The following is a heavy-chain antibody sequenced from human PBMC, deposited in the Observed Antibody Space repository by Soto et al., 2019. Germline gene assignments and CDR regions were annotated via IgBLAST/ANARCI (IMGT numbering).Heavy chain of an antibody. D-gene: IGHD4-17*01. CDR1: GYTFTSYA. Sequence: EASVKVSCKASGYTFTSYAMHWVRQAPGQRLEWMGWINAGNGNTKYSQKFQGRVTITRDTSASTAYMELSSLRSEDTAVYYCARDNHDDGDLDEAFDIWGQGTMVTVSS. CDR3: ARDNHDDGDLDEAFDI. J-gene: IGHJ3*02. CDR2: INAGNGNT. V-gene: IGHV1-3*01.